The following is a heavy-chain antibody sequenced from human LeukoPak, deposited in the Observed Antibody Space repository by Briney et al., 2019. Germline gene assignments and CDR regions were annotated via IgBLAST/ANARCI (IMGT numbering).Heavy chain of an antibody. J-gene: IGHJ4*02. Sequence: GGSLRLSCAASGFTFSSYEMNWVRQAPGKGLEWVSYISSSGSGGSTYYADSVKGRFTISRDNSKNTLYLQMNSLRAEDTAVYYCAKDGPHNYYDSSGYSYYFDYWGQGTLVTVSS. V-gene: IGHV3-23*01. CDR1: GFTFSSYE. CDR3: AKDGPHNYYDSSGYSYYFDY. CDR2: ISSSGSGGST. D-gene: IGHD3-22*01.